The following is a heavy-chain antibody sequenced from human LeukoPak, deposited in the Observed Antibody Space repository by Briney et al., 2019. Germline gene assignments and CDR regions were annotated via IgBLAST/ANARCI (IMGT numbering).Heavy chain of an antibody. CDR3: ARDSRLLWFDYYYMDV. J-gene: IGHJ6*03. D-gene: IGHD3-10*01. CDR1: GYTFTSYY. CDR2: INPSGGST. V-gene: IGHV1-46*01. Sequence: ASVKVSCKASGYTFTSYYMHWVRQAPGQGLEWMGIINPSGGSTSYAQKFQGRVTMTRDTPISTAYMELSRLRSDDTAVYYCARDSRLLWFDYYYMDVWGKGTTVTISS.